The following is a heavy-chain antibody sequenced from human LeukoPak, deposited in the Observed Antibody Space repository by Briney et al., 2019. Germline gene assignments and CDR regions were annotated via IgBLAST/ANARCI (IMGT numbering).Heavy chain of an antibody. CDR2: IYYSGST. CDR3: ARDPGSSGWYV. CDR1: GGCVSKGNYY. J-gene: IGHJ4*02. V-gene: IGHV4-61*01. Sequence: SETLSLTCTVWGGCVSKGNYYGSWIRQPPAKGLGRIGYIYYSGSTNYNPSLKSRVTISVDTSKNQFSLKLSSVTAADTAVYYCARDPGSSGWYVWGQGTLVTVSS. D-gene: IGHD6-19*01.